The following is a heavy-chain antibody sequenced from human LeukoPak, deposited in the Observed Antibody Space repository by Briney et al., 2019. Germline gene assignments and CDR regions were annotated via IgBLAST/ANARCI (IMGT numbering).Heavy chain of an antibody. J-gene: IGHJ5*02. CDR2: MNPNSGNT. Sequence: ASVKVSCKASGYTFTSYDINWVRQATGQGLEWMGWMNPNSGNTGYAQKFQGRVTITRNTSISTAYMELSSLRSADTAVYYCARGSTYDFWSGYHNWFDPWGQGTLVTVSS. V-gene: IGHV1-8*03. CDR3: ARGSTYDFWSGYHNWFDP. D-gene: IGHD3-3*01. CDR1: GYTFTSYD.